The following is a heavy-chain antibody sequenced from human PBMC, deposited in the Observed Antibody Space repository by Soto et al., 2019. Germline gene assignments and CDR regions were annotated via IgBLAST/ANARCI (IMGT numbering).Heavy chain of an antibody. CDR2: IVVGSGNT. CDR1: GFTFTSSA. V-gene: IGHV1-58*01. CDR3: AAVGQLSSPRLGPVYFDY. D-gene: IGHD6-13*01. Sequence: SVKVSCKASGFTFTSSAVQWVRQARGQRLEWIGWIVVGSGNTNYAQKFQERVTITRDMSTSTAYMELSSLRSEDTAVYYCAAVGQLSSPRLGPVYFDYWGQGTLVTVSS. J-gene: IGHJ4*02.